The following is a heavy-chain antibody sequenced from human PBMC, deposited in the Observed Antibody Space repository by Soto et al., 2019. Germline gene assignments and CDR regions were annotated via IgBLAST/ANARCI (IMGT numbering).Heavy chain of an antibody. Sequence: GASVKVSCKASGYIFTSYYIHWVRQAPGQGLEWMGWINPFDGSRMFAQSFQGRVTMTRDTSTSTVYMEVSSLRSEDTEVSFRENWF. J-gene: IGHJ5*01. V-gene: IGHV1-46*01. CDR3: ENWF. CDR2: INPFDGSR. CDR1: GYIFTSYY. D-gene: IGHD3-10*01.